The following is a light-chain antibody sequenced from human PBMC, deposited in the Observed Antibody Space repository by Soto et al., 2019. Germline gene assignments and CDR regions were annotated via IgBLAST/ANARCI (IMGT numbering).Light chain of an antibody. CDR1: SSDVGGYNY. J-gene: IGLJ2*01. V-gene: IGLV2-14*01. CDR3: SSFTSSNTVL. Sequence: QSALTQPASVSGSPGQSITISCTGTSSDVGGYNYVSWYQQHPGKAPKLIIYNVSNRPSGVSNRFSGSKSGNTASLTISGLQAEDEGHYYCSSFTSSNTVLFGGGTTLTVL. CDR2: NVS.